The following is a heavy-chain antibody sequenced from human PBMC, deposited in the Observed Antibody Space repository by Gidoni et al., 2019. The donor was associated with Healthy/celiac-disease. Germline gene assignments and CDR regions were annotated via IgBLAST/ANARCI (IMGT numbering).Heavy chain of an antibody. CDR2: IYTSGST. Sequence: QVQLQESGPGLVKPSETLSLTCTVSGGSISSYYWSWIRQPAGKGLEWIGRIYTSGSTNYNPSLKSRVTMSVDTSKNQFSLKLSSVTAADTAVYYCARDRAIFGVVRRYDAFDIWGQGTMVTVSS. CDR3: ARDRAIFGVVRRYDAFDI. CDR1: GGSISSYY. V-gene: IGHV4-4*07. D-gene: IGHD3-3*01. J-gene: IGHJ3*02.